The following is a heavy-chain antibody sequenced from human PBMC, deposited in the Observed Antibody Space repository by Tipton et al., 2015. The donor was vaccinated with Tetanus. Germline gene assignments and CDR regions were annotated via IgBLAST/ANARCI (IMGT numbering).Heavy chain of an antibody. V-gene: IGHV1-2*02. D-gene: IGHD3-22*01. Sequence: QVQLVQSGAEVKKPGASLKVSCKASGYTFTGYYLYWVRQAPGQGPEWMGWIDPNRGGTIYAQKFQGRVTMTRDTSISTAYMELSRLRSDDTAVYYCARDRGDYIYYGMDVWGPGTTVTVTS. CDR1: GYTFTGYY. CDR3: ARDRGDYIYYGMDV. CDR2: IDPNRGGT. J-gene: IGHJ6*02.